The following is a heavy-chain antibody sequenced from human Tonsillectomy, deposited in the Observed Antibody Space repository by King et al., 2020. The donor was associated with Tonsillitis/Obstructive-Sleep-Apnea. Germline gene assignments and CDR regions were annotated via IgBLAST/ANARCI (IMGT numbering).Heavy chain of an antibody. CDR2: TYYRSKWYN. CDR1: GDSVSSNSAA. D-gene: IGHD2-2*01. Sequence: VQLQQSGPGLVKPSQTLSLTCAISGDSVSSNSAAWNWIRQSPSRGLEWLGRTYYRSKWYNDYAVSVKSRITINPDTSKNPFSLQLNSVTPEDTAVYYCAREPDCSSTSCYVGAFDIWGQGTMVTVSS. J-gene: IGHJ3*02. CDR3: AREPDCSSTSCYVGAFDI. V-gene: IGHV6-1*01.